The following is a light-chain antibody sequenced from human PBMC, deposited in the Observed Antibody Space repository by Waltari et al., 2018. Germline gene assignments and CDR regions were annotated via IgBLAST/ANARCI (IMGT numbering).Light chain of an antibody. CDR3: QAWDSSTAEDVV. J-gene: IGLJ2*01. V-gene: IGLV3-1*01. CDR1: KLGDKY. CDR2: QDS. Sequence: SYELTQPPSVSVSPGQTASITCPGDKLGDKYACWYQQKPGQSPVLVIYQDSKRPSGIPERFSGSNSGNTATLTISGTQAMDEADYYCQAWDSSTAEDVVFGGGTKLTVL.